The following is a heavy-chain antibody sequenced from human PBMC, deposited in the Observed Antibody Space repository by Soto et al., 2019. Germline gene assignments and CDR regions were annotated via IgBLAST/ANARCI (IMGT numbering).Heavy chain of an antibody. D-gene: IGHD4-17*01. J-gene: IGHJ4*02. CDR2: IYYSGST. CDR1: GGSISSGGYY. CDR3: ARGGYGDYLFDY. Sequence: QVQLQESGPGLVKPSQTLSLTCTVSGGSISSGGYYWSWIRQHPGKGLEWIGYIYYSGSTYYNPSRKSRVTISVDTSKNQFSLKLSSVTAADTAVYYCARGGYGDYLFDYWGQGTLVTVSS. V-gene: IGHV4-31*03.